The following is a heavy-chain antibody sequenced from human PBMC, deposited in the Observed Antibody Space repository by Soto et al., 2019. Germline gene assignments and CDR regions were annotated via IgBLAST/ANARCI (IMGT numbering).Heavy chain of an antibody. D-gene: IGHD5-18*01. J-gene: IGHJ4*02. CDR1: GGSISSSSYY. Sequence: SETLSLTCTVSGGSISSSSYYWGWIRQPPGKGLEWIGSIYYSGSTYYNPSLKSRVTISVDTSKNQFSLKLSSVTAADTAVYYCARLERYSYVDYWGQGTLVTVSS. CDR3: ARLERYSYVDY. V-gene: IGHV4-39*01. CDR2: IYYSGST.